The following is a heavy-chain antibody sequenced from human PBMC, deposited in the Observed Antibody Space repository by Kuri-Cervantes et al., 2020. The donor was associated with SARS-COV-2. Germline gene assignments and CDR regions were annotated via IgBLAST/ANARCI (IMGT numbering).Heavy chain of an antibody. Sequence: ASVKVSCKASGYTFTSYGISWVRQAPGQGLEWMGWISAYNDNTNYAQKLQGRVTMTTDTSTSTAYMELRSLRSDDTAVYYCARALFGQLTPSWTIDYWGQGTLVTVSS. V-gene: IGHV1-18*04. CDR1: GYTFTSYG. CDR3: ARALFGQLTPSWTIDY. J-gene: IGHJ4*02. CDR2: ISAYNDNT. D-gene: IGHD2-2*01.